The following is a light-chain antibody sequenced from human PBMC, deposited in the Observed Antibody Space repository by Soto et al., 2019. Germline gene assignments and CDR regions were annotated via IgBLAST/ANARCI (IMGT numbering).Light chain of an antibody. J-gene: IGKJ5*01. CDR3: QQYDTSSII. CDR1: QSVSTRY. CDR2: GAS. V-gene: IGKV3-20*01. Sequence: IVLTQSPGTLSLSPGERATLSCRASQSVSTRYLAWYQQKRGQPPRLLIYGASSRASGIPDRFSGSGSGTDFTLAITRLEPEDFALYYCQQYDTSSIIFGQETRLAIK.